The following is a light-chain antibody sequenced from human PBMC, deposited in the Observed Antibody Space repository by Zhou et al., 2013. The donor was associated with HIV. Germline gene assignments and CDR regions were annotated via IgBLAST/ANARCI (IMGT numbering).Light chain of an antibody. CDR2: GAS. Sequence: DIQLTQSPLSLSASVGDRVNVTCRASQTISTYLNWFQQTEGKAPKLLIFGASSLQSGVPPRFSGSGSGTHFILTITSVQPEDIATYYCQQSYSNPITFGQGTRLEIK. CDR1: QTISTY. V-gene: IGKV1-39*01. CDR3: QQSYSNPIT. J-gene: IGKJ5*01.